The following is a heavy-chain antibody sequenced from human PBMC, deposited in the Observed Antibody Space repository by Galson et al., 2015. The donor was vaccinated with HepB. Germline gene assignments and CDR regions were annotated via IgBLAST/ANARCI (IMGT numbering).Heavy chain of an antibody. D-gene: IGHD6-19*01. CDR2: INSDGTTL. CDR3: ARGRVAGRLGY. J-gene: IGHJ4*02. Sequence: SLRLSCAASGLTPNTYWMHWVRQAPGKGLVWVSRINSDGTTLTYAASVKGRFIISRDNAKNTLYLQMNNLTTEDTAMYYCARGRVAGRLGYWSQGTQVTVSS. V-gene: IGHV3-74*03. CDR1: GLTPNTYW.